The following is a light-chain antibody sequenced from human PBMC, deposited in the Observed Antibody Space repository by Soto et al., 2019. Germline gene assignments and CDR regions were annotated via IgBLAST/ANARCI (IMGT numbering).Light chain of an antibody. CDR1: RSNIGANYA. Sequence: QSALTQPPSVSGAPGQRVTISCTGSRSNIGANYAVHWYQQLPGSAPKILIYGNINRPSGVPDRFSGSKSGTSASLVITGLQAEDEADYYCVSYATSTTLYVFGSGTKLTVL. V-gene: IGLV1-40*01. CDR2: GNI. J-gene: IGLJ1*01. CDR3: VSYATSTTLYV.